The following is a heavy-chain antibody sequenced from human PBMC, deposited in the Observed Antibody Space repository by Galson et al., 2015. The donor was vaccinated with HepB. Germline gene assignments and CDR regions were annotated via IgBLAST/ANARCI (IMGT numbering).Heavy chain of an antibody. J-gene: IGHJ6*02. Sequence: SGAEVKKPGESLRISCKGSGYSFTSYWISWVRQMPGKGLEWMGRIDPSDSYTNYSPSFQGHVTISADKSISTAYLQWSSLKASDTAMYYCARYCSSTSCYVAYGMDVWGQGTTVTVSS. D-gene: IGHD2-2*01. V-gene: IGHV5-10-1*01. CDR2: IDPSDSYT. CDR1: GYSFTSYW. CDR3: ARYCSSTSCYVAYGMDV.